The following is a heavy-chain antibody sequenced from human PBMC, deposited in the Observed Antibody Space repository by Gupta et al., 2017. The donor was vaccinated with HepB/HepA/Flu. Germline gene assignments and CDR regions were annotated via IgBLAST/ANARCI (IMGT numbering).Heavy chain of an antibody. CDR2: ISYDGSNK. CDR1: GFTFSSYA. V-gene: IGHV3-30-3*01. Sequence: QVQLVESGGGVVQPGRSLRLSCAASGFTFSSYAMHWVRQAPGKGLEWVAVISYDGSNKYYADSVKGRFTISRDNSKNTLYLQMNSLRAEDTAVYYCARRGVAYGMDVWGQGTTVTVSS. J-gene: IGHJ6*02. CDR3: ARRGVAYGMDV. D-gene: IGHD3-10*01.